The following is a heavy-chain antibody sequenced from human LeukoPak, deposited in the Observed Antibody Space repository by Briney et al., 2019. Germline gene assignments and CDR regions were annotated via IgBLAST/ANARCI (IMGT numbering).Heavy chain of an antibody. J-gene: IGHJ4*02. CDR3: ARAPGQWLARGLDY. D-gene: IGHD6-19*01. V-gene: IGHV4-38-2*01. CDR1: GYSISSVYY. Sequence: PSETLSLTCAVSGYSISSVYYWGWIRQPPGKGLEWIGNIYHSGSTYYNPSLKSRVTISVDTSKNQFSLKLNSVTAADTAVYYCARAPGQWLARGLDYWGQGTLVTVSS. CDR2: IYHSGST.